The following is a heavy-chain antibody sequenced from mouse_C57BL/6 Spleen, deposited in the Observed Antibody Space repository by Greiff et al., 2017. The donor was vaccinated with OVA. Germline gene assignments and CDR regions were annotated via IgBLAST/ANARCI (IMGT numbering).Heavy chain of an antibody. CDR2: IYPGSGNT. V-gene: IGHV1-76*01. Sequence: VQLQQSGAELVRPGASVKLSCKASGYTFTDYYINWVKQRPGQGLEWIARIYPGSGNTYYNEKFKGKATLTAEKSSSTAYMQLSSLTSEDSAVYFCAREGDYDSWYFDVWGTGTTVTVSS. CDR3: AREGDYDSWYFDV. D-gene: IGHD2-4*01. J-gene: IGHJ1*03. CDR1: GYTFTDYY.